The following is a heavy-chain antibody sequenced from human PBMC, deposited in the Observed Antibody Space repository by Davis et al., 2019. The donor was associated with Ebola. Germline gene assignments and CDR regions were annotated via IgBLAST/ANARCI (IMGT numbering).Heavy chain of an antibody. CDR3: ATSESSGRGGSFDS. CDR1: GGTFSSYA. V-gene: IGHV1-69*06. D-gene: IGHD3-16*01. CDR2: IIPIFGTA. Sequence: PVKVSCKASGGTFSSYAISWVRQAPGQGLEWMGGIIPIFGTANYAQKFQGRVTITADKSTSTAYMELSSLRSEDTAVYYCATSESSGRGGSFDSWGQGTLVTVSS. J-gene: IGHJ4*02.